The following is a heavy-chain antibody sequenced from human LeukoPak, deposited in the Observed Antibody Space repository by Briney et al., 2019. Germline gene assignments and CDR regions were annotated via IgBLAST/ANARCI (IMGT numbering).Heavy chain of an antibody. D-gene: IGHD6-13*01. CDR1: GFTFSSYG. J-gene: IGHJ4*02. CDR2: ISGSGDST. V-gene: IGHV3-23*01. CDR3: ASWAGAAAGFNGPFDY. Sequence: GGSLRLSCGAPGFTFSSYGMSWVRQAPGKGLEWVSAISGSGDSTYYADSVKGRFTISRDNAKNSLYLQMNSLRAEDTAVYYCASWAGAAAGFNGPFDYWGQGTLVTVSS.